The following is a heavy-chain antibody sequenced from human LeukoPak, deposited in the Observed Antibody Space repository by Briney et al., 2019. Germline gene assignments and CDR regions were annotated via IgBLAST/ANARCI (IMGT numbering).Heavy chain of an antibody. CDR2: ISGSGGST. CDR1: GFPFSSYA. Sequence: GGPLRLSCAPSGFPFSSYAISWFRQAPGKGLEGVSAISGSGGSTYYVDSVKGRFTISRDNSKNTLYLQMNSLRAEDTAVYYCAKDSWTNAGYFDYWGQGTLVTVSS. D-gene: IGHD2-8*01. CDR3: AKDSWTNAGYFDY. V-gene: IGHV3-23*01. J-gene: IGHJ4*02.